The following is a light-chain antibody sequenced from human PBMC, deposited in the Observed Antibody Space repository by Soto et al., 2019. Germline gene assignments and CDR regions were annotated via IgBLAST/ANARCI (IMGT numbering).Light chain of an antibody. CDR3: LQYHNWPLT. CDR2: GAS. Sequence: EIVMTQSPATLSVSPGERATLSCRASQSVSSSLAWYQQKPGQAPRLLIYGASTGATGIPARLSGSGSGTDFSLTISSLQSEDFAVYYCLQYHNWPLTFGGGTKVDIK. V-gene: IGKV3-15*01. CDR1: QSVSSS. J-gene: IGKJ4*01.